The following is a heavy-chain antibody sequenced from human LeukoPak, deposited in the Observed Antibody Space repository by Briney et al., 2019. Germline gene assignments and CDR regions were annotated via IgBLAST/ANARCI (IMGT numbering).Heavy chain of an antibody. Sequence: GSLRLSWAASGFTFSTYSMNWVRQAPGKGLAWVSSISGSSSYIFYADSVKGRFTISRDNAKNSLYLQMNSLRAEDTAVYYCARDRVGIPETFDYWGLGTLVTVSS. D-gene: IGHD1-14*01. CDR3: ARDRVGIPETFDY. CDR2: ISGSSSYI. V-gene: IGHV3-21*01. CDR1: GFTFSTYS. J-gene: IGHJ4*02.